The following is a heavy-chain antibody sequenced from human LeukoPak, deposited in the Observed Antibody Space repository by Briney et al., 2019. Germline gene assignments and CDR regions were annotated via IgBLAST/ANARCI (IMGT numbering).Heavy chain of an antibody. CDR2: IFYTGGEI. CDR1: GGSMNSYY. Sequence: PSETLSLTCTVSGGSMNSYYWSWIRQAPGKGLEWIGYIFYTGGEINYNRSLKSRLTISVDTSKNQFSLMLTSVTAADTAVYFCARQPANTAAFDIWDPGTMVTVS. D-gene: IGHD5-18*01. V-gene: IGHV4-59*08. CDR3: ARQPANTAAFDI. J-gene: IGHJ3*02.